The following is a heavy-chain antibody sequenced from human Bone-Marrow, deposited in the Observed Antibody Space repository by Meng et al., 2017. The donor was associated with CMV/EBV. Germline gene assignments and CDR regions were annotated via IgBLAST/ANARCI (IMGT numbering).Heavy chain of an antibody. CDR3: ARDWTLPYYDILTGYYYYYYYGMDV. CDR2: IKQDGSEK. Sequence: GGSLRLSCAASGFTVSYTYMNWVRQAPGKGLEWVANIKQDGSEKYYVDSVKGRFTISRDNAKNSLYLQMNSLRAEDTAVYYCARDWTLPYYDILTGYYYYYYYGMDVWGQGTTVTVSS. D-gene: IGHD3-9*01. J-gene: IGHJ6*02. V-gene: IGHV3-7*01. CDR1: GFTVSYTY.